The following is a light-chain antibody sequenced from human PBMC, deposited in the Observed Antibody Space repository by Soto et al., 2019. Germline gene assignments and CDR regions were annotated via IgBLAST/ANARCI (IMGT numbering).Light chain of an antibody. CDR1: QNINNH. J-gene: IGKJ4*01. V-gene: IGKV1-39*01. CDR2: AAS. Sequence: DIQMTQSPSSLSASLGDRVTITCRASQNINNHLNWYQQRPGKAPKVLIWAASSLQRGVPSRFTGSGSGTDFTLNINSLQREDFATYYCQQSSSTPLTFGGGTKVEIK. CDR3: QQSSSTPLT.